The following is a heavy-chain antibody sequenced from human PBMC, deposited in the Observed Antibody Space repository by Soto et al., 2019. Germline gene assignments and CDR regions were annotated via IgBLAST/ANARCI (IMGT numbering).Heavy chain of an antibody. J-gene: IGHJ4*02. D-gene: IGHD6-6*01. CDR1: GFTFSNYA. CDR2: ISGSGDNT. Sequence: EVQFLESGGGLVQPGGSLRLSCAASGFTFSNYAITWVRQAPGKGLEWVSTISGSGDNTYYADSVRGRFTISRDNSKNTLYLQMNSLRADDTAVYYCAKRPLAARPTDYWGQGTLVTVSS. CDR3: AKRPLAARPTDY. V-gene: IGHV3-23*01.